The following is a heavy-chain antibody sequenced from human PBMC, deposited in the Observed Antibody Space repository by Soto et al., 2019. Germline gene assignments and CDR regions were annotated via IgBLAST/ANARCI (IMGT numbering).Heavy chain of an antibody. CDR2: IWYDGSNK. D-gene: IGHD5-12*01. J-gene: IGHJ4*02. CDR1: GFTFSSYG. Sequence: GESLKISCAASGFTFSSYGMHWVRQAPGKGLEWVAVIWYDGSNKYYADSVKGRFTISRDNSKNTLYLQMNSLRAEDTAVYYCAREGYSGSTIHYFDYWGQGTLVTVSS. V-gene: IGHV3-33*01. CDR3: AREGYSGSTIHYFDY.